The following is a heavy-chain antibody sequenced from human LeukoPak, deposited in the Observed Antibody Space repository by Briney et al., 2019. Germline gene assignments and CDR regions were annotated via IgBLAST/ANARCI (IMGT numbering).Heavy chain of an antibody. V-gene: IGHV3-30-3*01. J-gene: IGHJ6*02. CDR2: ISYDGSNK. Sequence: GRSLRLSRAASGFTFSSYAMHWVRQAPGKGLEWVAVISYDGSNKYYADSVKGRFTISRDNSKNTLYLQMNSLRAEDTAVYYCARDTDGELLDYYYGMDVWGQGTTVTVSS. CDR3: ARDTDGELLDYYYGMDV. D-gene: IGHD3-10*01. CDR1: GFTFSSYA.